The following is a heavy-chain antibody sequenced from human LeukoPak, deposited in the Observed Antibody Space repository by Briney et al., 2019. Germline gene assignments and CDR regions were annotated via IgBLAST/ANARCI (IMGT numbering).Heavy chain of an antibody. CDR2: ITGDGVTT. D-gene: IGHD5-18*01. CDR1: GFTFSSSA. J-gene: IGHJ4*02. Sequence: GGSLRLSCAASGFTFSSSAMSWVRQTPSKGLEWLSSITGDGVTTYYADSVKGRFTISRDNSKNILFLQMNSLRAEDSASYFCAKERRRVDTSMVRSYFFDSWGQGTPVTVSS. CDR3: AKERRRVDTSMVRSYFFDS. V-gene: IGHV3-23*01.